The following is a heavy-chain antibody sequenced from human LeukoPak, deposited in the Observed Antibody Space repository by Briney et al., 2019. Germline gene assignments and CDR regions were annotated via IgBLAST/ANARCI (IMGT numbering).Heavy chain of an antibody. Sequence: GGSLRLSCAASGFTFSSYGMHWVRQAPGKGLEWVAFIRYDGSNKYYADSVKGRFTISRDNSKNTLYLQMNSLRAEDTAVYYCADYDSSGYSFDYWGQGTLVTVSS. CDR1: GFTFSSYG. CDR2: IRYDGSNK. CDR3: ADYDSSGYSFDY. J-gene: IGHJ4*02. D-gene: IGHD3-22*01. V-gene: IGHV3-30*02.